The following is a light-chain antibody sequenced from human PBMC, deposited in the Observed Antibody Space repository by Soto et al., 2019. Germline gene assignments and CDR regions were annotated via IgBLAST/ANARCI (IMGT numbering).Light chain of an antibody. CDR1: SSDVGGYNY. CDR3: GSYTGGSTRYV. Sequence: SALTQPASVSGSPGQSITISCTGTSSDVGGYNYVSWYQQHPGKAPKLMIYDVSNRPSGVSNRFSGSKSGNTASLTISGLQAEDEADYYCGSYTGGSTRYVFGTGTKGTVL. V-gene: IGLV2-14*01. CDR2: DVS. J-gene: IGLJ1*01.